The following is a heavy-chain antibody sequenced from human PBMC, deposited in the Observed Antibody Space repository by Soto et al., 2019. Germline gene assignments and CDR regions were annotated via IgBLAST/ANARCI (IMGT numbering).Heavy chain of an antibody. CDR3: ARPRGCGVFDAYGI. Sequence: GGTLRLSCVASGFTFSTYAMSWVRQAPGKGLQRVSALSPSGGATYYAASVKGRFTISRDNCMNALYLQMNSLRVDATAVYYCARPRGCGVFDAYGIWGRETMV. J-gene: IGHJ3*02. CDR2: LSPSGGAT. CDR1: GFTFSTYA. V-gene: IGHV3-23*01. D-gene: IGHD2-8*01.